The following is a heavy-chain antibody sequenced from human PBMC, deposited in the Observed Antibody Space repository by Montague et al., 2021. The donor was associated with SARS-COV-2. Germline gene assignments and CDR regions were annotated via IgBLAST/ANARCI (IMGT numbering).Heavy chain of an antibody. CDR2: INYRGT. CDR3: KRGLYAAYH. Sequence: SLRLSCAASGFTFSNYAMNWVRQAPGKGLEWVSSINYRGTYYADSVRGRFTISRDNSKNTLYPQMHSLRAEDTAVYYCKRGLYAAYHWGQGTLVTVSS. CDR1: GFTFSNYA. J-gene: IGHJ4*02. V-gene: IGHV3-23*01. D-gene: IGHD2/OR15-2a*01.